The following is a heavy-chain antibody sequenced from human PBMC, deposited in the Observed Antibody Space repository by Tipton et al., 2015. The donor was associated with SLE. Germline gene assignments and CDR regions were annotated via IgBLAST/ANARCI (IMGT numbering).Heavy chain of an antibody. CDR2: IYDSGST. CDR3: ARTLRGDGVVVGLDHYYMDV. D-gene: IGHD3-3*01. J-gene: IGHJ6*03. V-gene: IGHV4-59*11. Sequence: LRLSCTVSGDSISGHYRSWIRQPPGKGLEWIGYIYDSGSTSYNPSLKSRVTISEDTSKDQFSLKLTSVTAADTAVYYCARTLRGDGVVVGLDHYYMDVWGKVTTVSVSS. CDR1: GDSISGHY.